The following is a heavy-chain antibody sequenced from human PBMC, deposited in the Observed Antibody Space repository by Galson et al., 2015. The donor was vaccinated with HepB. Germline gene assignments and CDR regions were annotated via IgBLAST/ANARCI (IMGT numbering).Heavy chain of an antibody. V-gene: IGHV3-15*01. CDR3: TTFGV. Sequence: SLRLSCAASGFTISDAWMSWVRRAPGKGLEWLGRIRSKAHGGTTEYAAPVKGRFTISRDDSENTVYLQMSSLISEDTAVYFCTTFGVWGQGALVTVSS. D-gene: IGHD2-8*01. CDR1: GFTISDAW. J-gene: IGHJ4*02. CDR2: IRSKAHGGTT.